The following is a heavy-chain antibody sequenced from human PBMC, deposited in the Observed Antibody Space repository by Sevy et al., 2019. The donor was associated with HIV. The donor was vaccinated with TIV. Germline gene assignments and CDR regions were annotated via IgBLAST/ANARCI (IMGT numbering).Heavy chain of an antibody. CDR1: GFTYS. V-gene: IGHV3-48*01. CDR3: ASQRGGYGRLYYFDS. CDR2: ISDSSATI. D-gene: IGHD5-12*01. Sequence: GGSLRLSCVASGFTYSMNWVRQAPGKGLEWVSYISDSSATIHYADSVKGRFTISRDNAKNSQYLKMNTLRAEDTAVYYCASQRGGYGRLYYFDSWGQGTLVTVSS. J-gene: IGHJ4*02.